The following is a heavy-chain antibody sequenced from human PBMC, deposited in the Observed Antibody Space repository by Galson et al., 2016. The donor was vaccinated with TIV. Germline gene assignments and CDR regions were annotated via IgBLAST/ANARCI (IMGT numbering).Heavy chain of an antibody. Sequence: QSGAEVKKPGESLKISCKDSGSNFRSYWIAWVCQMPGKGFEWLGIIFPNDSDIRYSPYFRGLVTMSADKSTSTAYLQCSSLKASDTAMYYCARMSLLGALDVWGQGTMVIVSS. D-gene: IGHD3-16*01. V-gene: IGHV5-51*03. CDR1: GSNFRSYW. J-gene: IGHJ3*01. CDR2: IFPNDSDI. CDR3: ARMSLLGALDV.